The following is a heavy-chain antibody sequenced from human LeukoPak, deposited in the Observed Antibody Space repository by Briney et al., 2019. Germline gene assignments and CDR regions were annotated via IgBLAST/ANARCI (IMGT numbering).Heavy chain of an antibody. J-gene: IGHJ4*02. CDR2: ISSSSSTI. D-gene: IGHD1-26*01. CDR1: GFSFSSYN. Sequence: GGSLRLSCAASGFSFSSYNMNWVRQAPGKGLEWLSYISSSSSTIYYADSVKGRFTISRDNAKNSLYLHMNSLRVEDTAVYFCAVGGAFFNFWGRGILVIVSS. V-gene: IGHV3-48*01. CDR3: AVGGAFFNF.